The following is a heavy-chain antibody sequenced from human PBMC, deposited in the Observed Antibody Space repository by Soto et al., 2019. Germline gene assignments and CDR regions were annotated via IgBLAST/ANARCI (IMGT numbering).Heavy chain of an antibody. CDR2: IYTSGST. CDR3: ARDSVGAPGDY. V-gene: IGHV4-4*07. Sequence: SETLSLTCTVSGGSISSYYWSWIRQPAGKGLGWIGRIYTSGSTNYNPSLKSRVTMSVDTSKNQFSLKLSSVTAADTAVYYCARDSVGAPGDYWGQGTLVTVSS. J-gene: IGHJ4*02. D-gene: IGHD1-26*01. CDR1: GGSISSYY.